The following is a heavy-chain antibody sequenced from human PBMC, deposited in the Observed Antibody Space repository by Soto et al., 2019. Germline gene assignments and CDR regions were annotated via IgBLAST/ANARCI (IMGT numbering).Heavy chain of an antibody. CDR3: ARVEPGGGAFDI. CDR2: INHSGST. CDR1: GGSFSGYY. D-gene: IGHD3-16*01. J-gene: IGHJ3*02. Sequence: QVQLQQWGAGLLKPSETLSLTCAVYGGSFSGYYWSWIRQPPGKGLEWIGEINHSGSTNYNPSHKSRVTISVDTSKNQFSLKLSSVTAADTAVYYCARVEPGGGAFDIWGQGTMVTVSS. V-gene: IGHV4-34*01.